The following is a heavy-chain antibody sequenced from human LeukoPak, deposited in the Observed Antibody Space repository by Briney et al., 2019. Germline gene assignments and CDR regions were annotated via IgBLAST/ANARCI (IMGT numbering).Heavy chain of an antibody. Sequence: PGGSLRLSCAASGFTFSSYAMSWVRQAPVKGLEWVSAISGSGGSTYYADSVKGRFTISRDNSKNTLYLQMSSLRAEDTAVYYCAKARGGIKLWLYYFDYWGQGTLVTVSS. CDR1: GFTFSSYA. CDR3: AKARGGIKLWLYYFDY. CDR2: ISGSGGST. D-gene: IGHD5-18*01. J-gene: IGHJ4*02. V-gene: IGHV3-23*01.